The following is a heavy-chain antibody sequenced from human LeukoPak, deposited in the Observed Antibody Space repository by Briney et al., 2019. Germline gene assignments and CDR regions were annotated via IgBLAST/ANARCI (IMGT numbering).Heavy chain of an antibody. CDR3: ARKRGFGNYYYYGLDV. CDR1: GFTFSSYA. Sequence: PGRSLRLSCAASGFTFSSYAMHWVRQAPGKGLEWVAVIWYDGSNRYYADSVKGRFTISRDNSKNTLSLQMNSLRAEDTAVYYCARKRGFGNYYYYGLDVWGQGTTVTVSS. D-gene: IGHD3-10*01. CDR2: IWYDGSNR. J-gene: IGHJ6*02. V-gene: IGHV3-33*08.